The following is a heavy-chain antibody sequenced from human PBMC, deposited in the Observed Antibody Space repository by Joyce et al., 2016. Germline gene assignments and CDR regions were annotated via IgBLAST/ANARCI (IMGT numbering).Heavy chain of an antibody. J-gene: IGHJ4*02. Sequence: EVQLVESGGGLVQPGGSLRLSCAASGFTFSSYWMTWVRQAPGKWEELVGNIKQDGSGKYYVDSVKGRFTISRDNAKNSLYLQMNSLRAEDTAVYYCARVRDFYGSGSQPLDYWGQGTLVTVSS. V-gene: IGHV3-7*01. CDR1: GFTFSSYW. CDR2: IKQDGSGK. D-gene: IGHD3-10*01. CDR3: ARVRDFYGSGSQPLDY.